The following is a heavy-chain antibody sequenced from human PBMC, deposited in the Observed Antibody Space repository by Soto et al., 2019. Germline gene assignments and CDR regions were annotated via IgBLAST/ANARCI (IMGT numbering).Heavy chain of an antibody. CDR1: GYTSTSYG. CDR2: ISAYNGNT. J-gene: IGHJ4*01. CDR3: ARVDYGSGSYFKGVYYFDY. V-gene: IGHV1-18*01. Sequence: ASVKVSCKASGYTSTSYGISWVRKAPGKGLEWMGWISAYNGNTNYAQKLQGRVIMTTVTSTSTAYMELWFLFSVVTAVYYCARVDYGSGSYFKGVYYFDYWG. D-gene: IGHD3-10*01.